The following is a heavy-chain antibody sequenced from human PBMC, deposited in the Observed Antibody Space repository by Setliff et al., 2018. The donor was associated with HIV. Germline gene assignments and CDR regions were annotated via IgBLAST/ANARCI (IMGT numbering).Heavy chain of an antibody. D-gene: IGHD3-22*01. Sequence: PGESLKISCQGSGYSFSTYWIGWVRQMPGKGLEWMGIMYPGMSTTKYSPSFQGQVTISADKSISTTYLQWSSLKASDTAMYYCASLSGYSGDAFDVWGQGTMVTVSS. CDR3: ASLSGYSGDAFDV. CDR1: GYSFSTYW. CDR2: MYPGMSTT. V-gene: IGHV5-51*01. J-gene: IGHJ3*01.